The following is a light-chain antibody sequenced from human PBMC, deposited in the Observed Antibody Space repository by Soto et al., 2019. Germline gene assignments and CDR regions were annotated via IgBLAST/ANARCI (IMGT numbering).Light chain of an antibody. Sequence: DIVMTQSPDSLAVSLGERATINCKSSRSLLHDSNKENFLAWYQKKPGQPPKLLFYWASTRESGVPERFSGSGSETDFTLTISSLRADDVAVYYCQQYYGIPLTFGGGTKVDIK. CDR1: RSLLHDSNKENF. CDR3: QQYYGIPLT. V-gene: IGKV4-1*01. CDR2: WAS. J-gene: IGKJ4*01.